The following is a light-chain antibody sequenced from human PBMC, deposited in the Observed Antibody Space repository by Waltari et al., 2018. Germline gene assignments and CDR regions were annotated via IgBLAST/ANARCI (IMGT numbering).Light chain of an antibody. CDR3: CSHAGTYVV. CDR1: SSDVGGYNY. J-gene: IGLJ2*01. CDR2: DVS. Sequence: QSALTQPRSVSGSPGQSVTISCTGTSSDVGGYNYVSWYQQYPGKAPKLMIDDVSKRPAGVPDRFSGSKSGNAASLTISGLQAEDEADYYCCSHAGTYVVFGGGTKLTVL. V-gene: IGLV2-11*01.